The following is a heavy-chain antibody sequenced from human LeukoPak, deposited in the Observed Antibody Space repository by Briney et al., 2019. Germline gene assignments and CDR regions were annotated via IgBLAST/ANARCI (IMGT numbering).Heavy chain of an antibody. J-gene: IGHJ4*02. D-gene: IGHD1-26*01. CDR1: GFTFSTFA. Sequence: GGSLRLSCAASGFTFSTFAMIWVRQPPGKGLEWVSSIFPSGGEIHYADSVRGRFTISRDNSKNTLYLQMNSLRAEDTAVYYCAKGDTTWELPHDYWGQGTLVTVSS. CDR2: IFPSGGEI. V-gene: IGHV3-23*01. CDR3: AKGDTTWELPHDY.